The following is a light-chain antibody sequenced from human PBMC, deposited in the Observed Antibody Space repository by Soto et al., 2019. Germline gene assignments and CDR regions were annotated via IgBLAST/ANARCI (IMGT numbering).Light chain of an antibody. CDR3: QQYNNWPPWT. J-gene: IGKJ1*01. CDR2: DAS. Sequence: EIVMTQSPATLSVSPGETASLSCRASQSACNFLAWYQQKPGQAPRLVIYDASNRATGIPARFSGSGSGTEFTLTISSLQSEDFAVYYCQQYNNWPPWTFGQGTKVDIK. CDR1: QSACNF. V-gene: IGKV3-15*01.